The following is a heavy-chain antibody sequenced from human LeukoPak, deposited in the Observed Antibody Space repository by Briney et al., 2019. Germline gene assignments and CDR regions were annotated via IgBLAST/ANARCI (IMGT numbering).Heavy chain of an antibody. Sequence: SETLSLTCTVSGGSISSYHWSWIRQPAEKGLEWIGRIYISWSTNYNPSLKSLLTMAVDTSKNQFSLKLNSVTAADTAVYYCARDWNSRFDFWGQGTLVTVSS. CDR2: IYISWST. D-gene: IGHD6-13*01. V-gene: IGHV4-4*07. J-gene: IGHJ4*02. CDR1: GGSISSYH. CDR3: ARDWNSRFDF.